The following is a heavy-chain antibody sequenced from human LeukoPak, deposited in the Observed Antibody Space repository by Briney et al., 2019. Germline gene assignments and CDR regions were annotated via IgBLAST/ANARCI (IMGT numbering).Heavy chain of an antibody. CDR2: INTNTGDP. CDR1: GYIFIGYA. D-gene: IGHD6-19*01. Sequence: ASVKVSCKASGYIFIGYAMNWVRQAPGQGLEWMGWINTNTGDPTYAQGFTGRFVFSLDTSVSTAYLDISSLKAEDTAVYYCARVQGYSSGLYAMDVWGQGTTVTVSS. CDR3: ARVQGYSSGLYAMDV. J-gene: IGHJ6*02. V-gene: IGHV7-4-1*02.